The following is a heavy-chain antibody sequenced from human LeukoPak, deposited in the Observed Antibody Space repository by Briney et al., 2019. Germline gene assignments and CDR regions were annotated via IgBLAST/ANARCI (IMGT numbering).Heavy chain of an antibody. CDR2: IIPIFGTA. CDR1: GGTFSSYA. Sequence: SVKVSCKASGGTFSSYAISWVRQAPGQGLEWMGGIIPIFGTANYAQKLQGRVTITADKSTSTAYMELRRLRSDDTAVYYCARDQAGGYDILTGYYSPDYWGQGTLVTVSS. D-gene: IGHD3-9*01. CDR3: ARDQAGGYDILTGYYSPDY. J-gene: IGHJ4*02. V-gene: IGHV1-69*06.